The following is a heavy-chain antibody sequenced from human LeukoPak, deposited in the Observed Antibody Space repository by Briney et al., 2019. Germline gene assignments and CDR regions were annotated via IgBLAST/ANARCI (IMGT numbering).Heavy chain of an antibody. J-gene: IGHJ5*02. CDR2: IYPGDSDT. CDR1: GYSFTHYW. D-gene: IGHD4-17*01. V-gene: IGHV5-51*01. CDR3: AKCPPTVTTCRWFDP. Sequence: GESLKISCKGSGYSFTHYWIGSVRQMPGKGLEWMGIIYPGDSDTRYSPSFQGQVTISADKSISTAYLQWSSLRAEDTAVYYCAKCPPTVTTCRWFDPWGQGTLVTVSS.